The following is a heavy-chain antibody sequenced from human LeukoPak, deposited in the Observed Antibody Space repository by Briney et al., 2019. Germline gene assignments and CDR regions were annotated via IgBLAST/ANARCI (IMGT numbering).Heavy chain of an antibody. CDR1: GFTFSSYD. Sequence: GSLRLSCAASGFTFSSYDMHWVRQATGKGLEWVSAIGTAGDTYYPGSVKGRFTISRENAKNSLYLQMNSLGAGDTAVYYCARDLNGDWYFDLWGRGTLVTVSS. CDR3: ARDLNGDWYFDL. V-gene: IGHV3-13*01. J-gene: IGHJ2*01. CDR2: IGTAGDT.